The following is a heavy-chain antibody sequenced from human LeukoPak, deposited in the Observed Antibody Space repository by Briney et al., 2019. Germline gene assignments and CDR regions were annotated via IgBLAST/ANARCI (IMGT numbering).Heavy chain of an antibody. CDR3: ARHRGGWDAFDI. CDR1: GGSIFIGSYY. CDR2: VDYSGST. Sequence: SETLSPTCTVSGGSIFIGSYYWGWIRQPPGKGLEWIGSVDYSGSTYYSPSLKSRVTVSVDTSKNQFSLKLSSVTAADTAAYYCARHRGGWDAFDIWGQGTVVPVSS. J-gene: IGHJ3*02. V-gene: IGHV4-39*01.